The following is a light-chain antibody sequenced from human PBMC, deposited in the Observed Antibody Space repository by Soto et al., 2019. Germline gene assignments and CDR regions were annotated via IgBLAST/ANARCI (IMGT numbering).Light chain of an antibody. V-gene: IGKV1-39*01. CDR2: AAS. Sequence: DIQMTQSPSSLSASVGDRVTITCRASQSISRYLNWYQHKPGKAPNLLIYAASSLQSGVPSRFSGSGSGTDFPLTISGLKPEDFATYYCQQSYSFWTFGQGTKVEIK. CDR1: QSISRY. CDR3: QQSYSFWT. J-gene: IGKJ1*01.